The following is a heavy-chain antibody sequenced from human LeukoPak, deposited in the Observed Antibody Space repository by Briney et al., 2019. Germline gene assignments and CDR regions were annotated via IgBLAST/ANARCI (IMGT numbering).Heavy chain of an antibody. V-gene: IGHV3-23*01. D-gene: IGHD5-18*01. CDR3: ARGRKYTSGYRVTELGSGYSDY. J-gene: IGHJ4*02. CDR2: ISGSGGST. CDR1: GFTFSSYA. Sequence: GGSLRLSCAASGFTFSSYAMSWVRQAPGKGLEWVSAISGSGGSTYYADSVKGRFTISRDNSKNTLYLQMNSLRAEDTAVYYCARGRKYTSGYRVTELGSGYSDYWGQGTLVTVSS.